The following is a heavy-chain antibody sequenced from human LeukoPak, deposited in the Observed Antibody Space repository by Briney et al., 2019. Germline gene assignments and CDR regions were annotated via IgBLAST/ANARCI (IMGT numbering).Heavy chain of an antibody. CDR1: GLTFSDYS. D-gene: IGHD6-13*01. CDR3: AKDAAGPEY. Sequence: GGSLRLPCAVSGLTFSDYSMTWVRQAPGKGLFRVSGISAGGGSTYYADSVKGRFAISRDNSRNTLYLQMNSLRAEDTAVYYCAKDAAGPEYWGQGTLVTVSS. CDR2: ISAGGGST. V-gene: IGHV3-23*01. J-gene: IGHJ4*02.